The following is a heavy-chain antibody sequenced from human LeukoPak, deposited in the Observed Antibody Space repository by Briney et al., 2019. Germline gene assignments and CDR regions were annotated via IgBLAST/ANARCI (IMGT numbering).Heavy chain of an antibody. CDR1: GGSNSRGDYY. D-gene: IGHD3-22*01. Sequence: PSETLSLPCTVSGGSNSRGDYYWSCIRQPPGKGLECIGYHYYSGSTYYNLPLASRVTISVDTSKNQFSLKLSSVTAADTAVYYCARTYDSSGYGFDYWGQGTLVTVSS. V-gene: IGHV4-30-4*01. J-gene: IGHJ4*02. CDR2: HYYSGST. CDR3: ARTYDSSGYGFDY.